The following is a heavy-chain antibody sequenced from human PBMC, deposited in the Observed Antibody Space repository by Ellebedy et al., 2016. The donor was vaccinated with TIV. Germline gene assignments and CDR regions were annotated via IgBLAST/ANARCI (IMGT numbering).Heavy chain of an antibody. CDR1: GFTFSSYG. CDR2: IWYDGSNK. J-gene: IGHJ4*02. D-gene: IGHD6-13*01. V-gene: IGHV3-33*01. Sequence: GESLKISCAASGFTFSSYGMHWVRQAPGKGLEWVAVIWYDGSNKYYADSVKGRFTISRDNSKNTLYLQMNSLRAEDTAVYYCAREMEQQLVLPDYWGQGTLVTVSS. CDR3: AREMEQQLVLPDY.